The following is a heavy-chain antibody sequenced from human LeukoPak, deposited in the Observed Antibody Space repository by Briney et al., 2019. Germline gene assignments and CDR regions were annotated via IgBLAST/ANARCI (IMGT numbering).Heavy chain of an antibody. V-gene: IGHV3-23*01. CDR3: AKGSTGGKVDWFDP. CDR1: GFIFSDYT. Sequence: GGSLRLSCAASGFIFSDYTMMWVRRAPGKGLQWVATFTAYGGTYYAASVKGRFAISRDNSRDAVSLYMNSLRVEDTAMYYCAKGSTGGKVDWFDPWGPGTLVTVSS. J-gene: IGHJ5*02. CDR2: FTAYGGT. D-gene: IGHD4-23*01.